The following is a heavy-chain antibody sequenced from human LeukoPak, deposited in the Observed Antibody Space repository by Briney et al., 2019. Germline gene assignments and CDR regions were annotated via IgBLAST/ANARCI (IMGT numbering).Heavy chain of an antibody. CDR3: ARGGYSSSWYDGKGNWFDP. CDR2: ISSSGSTI. V-gene: IGHV3-48*03. J-gene: IGHJ5*02. D-gene: IGHD6-13*01. Sequence: GGSLRLSCEASEFTFSAYAMHWVRQAPGKGLEWVSYISSSGSTIYYADSVKGRFTISRDNAKNSLYLQMNSLRAEDTAVYYCARGGYSSSWYDGKGNWFDPWGQGTLVTVSS. CDR1: EFTFSAYA.